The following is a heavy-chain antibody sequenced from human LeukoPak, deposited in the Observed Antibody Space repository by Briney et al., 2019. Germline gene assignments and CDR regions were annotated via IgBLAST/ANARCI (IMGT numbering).Heavy chain of an antibody. CDR3: ARDGGYSYGGYFDY. CDR1: GGTFSSYA. J-gene: IGHJ4*02. CDR2: IIPILGIA. D-gene: IGHD5-18*01. Sequence: GASVKVSCKASGGTFSSYAISWVRQAPGQGLEWMGRIIPILGIANYAQKFQGRVTITADKSTSTVYMELSSLRSEDTAVYYCARDGGYSYGGYFDYWGQGTLVTVSS. V-gene: IGHV1-69*04.